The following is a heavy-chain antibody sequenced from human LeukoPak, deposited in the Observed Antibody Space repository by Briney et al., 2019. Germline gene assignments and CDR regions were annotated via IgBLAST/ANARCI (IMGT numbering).Heavy chain of an antibody. CDR3: ARDVGGTVTTYWFDP. J-gene: IGHJ5*02. CDR2: IIPILGTA. CDR1: GGTFSSYA. Sequence: SVKVSCEASGGTFSSYAISWVRQAPGQGLEWMGGIIPILGTANYAQKFQGRVTITADESTSTAYMELSSLRSEDTAVYYCARDVGGTVTTYWFDPWGQGTLVTVSS. V-gene: IGHV1-69*13. D-gene: IGHD4-11*01.